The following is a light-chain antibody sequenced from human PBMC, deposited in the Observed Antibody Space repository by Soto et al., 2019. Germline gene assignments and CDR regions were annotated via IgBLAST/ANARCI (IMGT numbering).Light chain of an antibody. CDR3: SSFTSSSTVV. J-gene: IGLJ2*01. CDR1: SSDVGGYNY. CDR2: EVS. V-gene: IGLV2-14*01. Sequence: QSALTQPASVSGSPGQSITISCTGTSSDVGGYNYVFWYQQHPGKAPKLMISEVSNRPSGVSNRFSGSKSGNTASLTISGLQAEDEADYYCSSFTSSSTVVFGGGTKLTVL.